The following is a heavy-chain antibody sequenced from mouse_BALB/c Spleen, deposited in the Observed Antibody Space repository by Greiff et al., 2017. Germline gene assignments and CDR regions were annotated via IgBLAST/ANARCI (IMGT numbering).Heavy chain of an antibody. D-gene: IGHD2-3*01. J-gene: IGHJ4*01. CDR3: ARFLNYDGYYENAMDY. Sequence: EVQGVESGAELVKPGASVKLSCTASGFNIKDTYMHWVKQRPEQGLEWIGRIDPANGNTKYDPKFQGKATITADTSSNTAYLQLSSLTSEDTAVYYCARFLNYDGYYENAMDYWGQGTSVTVSS. CDR2: IDPANGNT. V-gene: IGHV14-3*02. CDR1: GFNIKDTY.